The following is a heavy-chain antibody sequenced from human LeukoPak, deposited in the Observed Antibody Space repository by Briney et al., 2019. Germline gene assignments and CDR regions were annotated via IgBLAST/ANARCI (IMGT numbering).Heavy chain of an antibody. Sequence: ASVKVCCKTSGYTFTNYHVHWVRQAPGQGLEWMGWVDPNNGATNYARNLQGRVTMTRDTSVSTVYMELTRLTSDDTAVYYCTRALRHTSSSGWFDPWGQGSLVTVSS. J-gene: IGHJ5*02. CDR3: TRALRHTSSSGWFDP. CDR2: VDPNNGAT. D-gene: IGHD6-6*01. CDR1: GYTFTNYH. V-gene: IGHV1-2*02.